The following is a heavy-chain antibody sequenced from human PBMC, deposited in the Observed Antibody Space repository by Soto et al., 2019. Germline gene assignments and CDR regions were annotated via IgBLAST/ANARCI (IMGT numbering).Heavy chain of an antibody. D-gene: IGHD4-17*01. V-gene: IGHV3-15*07. Sequence: SGGALRLSCAAPCVLFSKAWVKWVPPSPREGLEWVGRIKNNADSGATDYGAPVKGRFTISRDDSKNTLYLQMNSLKTEDTAVYHCTTDHDGDYRETFDYWGQGTLVTVSS. J-gene: IGHJ4*02. CDR1: CVLFSKAW. CDR3: TTDHDGDYRETFDY. CDR2: IKNNADSGAT.